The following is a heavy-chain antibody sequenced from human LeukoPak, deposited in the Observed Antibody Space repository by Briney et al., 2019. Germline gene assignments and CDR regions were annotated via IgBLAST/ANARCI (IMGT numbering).Heavy chain of an antibody. CDR1: GFTFSSYW. Sequence: GGSLRLSCAASGFTFSSYWMSWVRQAPGKGLERVANIKQDGSEKYYVDSVKGRFTISRDNAKNSLYLQMNSLRAEDTAVYYCARDHWNYYYYYYGMDVWGQGTTVTVSS. J-gene: IGHJ6*02. V-gene: IGHV3-7*01. D-gene: IGHD1-7*01. CDR2: IKQDGSEK. CDR3: ARDHWNYYYYYYGMDV.